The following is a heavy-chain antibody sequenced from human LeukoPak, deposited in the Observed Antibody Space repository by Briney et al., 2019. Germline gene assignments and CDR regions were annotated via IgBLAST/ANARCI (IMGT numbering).Heavy chain of an antibody. J-gene: IGHJ6*02. D-gene: IGHD2-21*02. CDR2: INHSGST. Sequence: SETLSLTCAVYGGSFSGYYWSRIRQPPGKGLEWIGEINHSGSTNYNPSLKSRVTISVDTSKNQFSLKLSSVTAADTAVYYCARVKFLAYCGGDCYQYYYGMDIWGQGTTVTVSS. V-gene: IGHV4-34*01. CDR3: ARVKFLAYCGGDCYQYYYGMDI. CDR1: GGSFSGYY.